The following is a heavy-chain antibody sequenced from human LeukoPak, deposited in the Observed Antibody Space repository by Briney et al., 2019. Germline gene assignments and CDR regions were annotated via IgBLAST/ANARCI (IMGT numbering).Heavy chain of an antibody. Sequence: GASVKVSCKASGGTLSSYAISWVRQAPGQGLEWMGGIIPIFGTANYAQKFQGRVTITADESTSTAYMELSSLRSEDTAVYYCARALVSAPGAFDIWGQGTMVTVSS. D-gene: IGHD2-8*02. CDR2: IIPIFGTA. V-gene: IGHV1-69*13. CDR1: GGTLSSYA. J-gene: IGHJ3*02. CDR3: ARALVSAPGAFDI.